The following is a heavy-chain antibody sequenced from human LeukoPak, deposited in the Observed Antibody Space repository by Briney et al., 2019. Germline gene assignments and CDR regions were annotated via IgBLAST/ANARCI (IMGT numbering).Heavy chain of an antibody. CDR2: INHSGST. V-gene: IGHV4-34*01. CDR1: GGSFSGYY. Sequence: PSETLSLTCAVYGGSFSGYYWSWIRQPPGKGLEWIGEINHSGSTNYNPSLKSRVTISVDTSKNQFSLILSSVTAADTAVYYCARARTEQWLYPWGQGTLVTASS. J-gene: IGHJ5*02. D-gene: IGHD3/OR15-3a*01. CDR3: ARARTEQWLYP.